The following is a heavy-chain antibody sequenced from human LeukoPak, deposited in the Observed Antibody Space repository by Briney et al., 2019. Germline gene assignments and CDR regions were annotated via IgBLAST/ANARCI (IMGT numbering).Heavy chain of an antibody. CDR1: GFTFSSYW. V-gene: IGHV3-7*05. D-gene: IGHD5-18*01. CDR3: ARARGYSYGPEIDY. J-gene: IGHJ4*02. CDR2: IKQDGSEK. Sequence: TGGSLRLSCAASGFTFSSYWMSWVRQAPGKGLEWVANIKQDGSEKYYVDSVKGRFTISRDNAKNSLYLQMNSLRAEDTALYYCARARGYSYGPEIDYWGQGTLVTVSS.